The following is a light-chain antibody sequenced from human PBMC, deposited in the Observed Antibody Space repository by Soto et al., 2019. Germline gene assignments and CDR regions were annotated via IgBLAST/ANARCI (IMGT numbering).Light chain of an antibody. Sequence: NFMLTQPHSVSESPGKTVTISCTGSSGSIASNYVQWYQQRPCSAPTTVIYEDNQRPSGVPDRFSGSIDSSSNSASLTISGLKTEDESDYSCQSYDSSNVVFGGWTKLSVL. V-gene: IGLV6-57*02. CDR3: QSYDSSNVV. CDR1: SGSIASNY. J-gene: IGLJ2*01. CDR2: EDN.